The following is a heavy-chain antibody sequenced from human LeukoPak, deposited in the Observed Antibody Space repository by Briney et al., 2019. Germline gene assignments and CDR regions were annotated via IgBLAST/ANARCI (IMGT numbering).Heavy chain of an antibody. CDR3: AKDPGYCSGGSCYSGVY. CDR1: GFTLSSYA. D-gene: IGHD2-15*01. V-gene: IGHV3-23*01. CDR2: ISGSGGST. J-gene: IGHJ4*02. Sequence: PGGSLRLSCAASGFTLSSYAMSWVREAPGKGLEGVSAISGSGGSTYYADSVKGRFTISRDNSKNTLYLQLNSLRAEDTAVYYCAKDPGYCSGGSCYSGVYWGQRTLVTVSS.